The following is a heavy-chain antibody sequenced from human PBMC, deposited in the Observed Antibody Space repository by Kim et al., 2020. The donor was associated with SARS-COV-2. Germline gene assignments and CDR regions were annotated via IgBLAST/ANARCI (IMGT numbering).Heavy chain of an antibody. CDR2: IIPILGIA. J-gene: IGHJ6*02. D-gene: IGHD2-2*03. V-gene: IGHV1-69*04. Sequence: SVKVSCKASGGTFSSYAISWVRQAPGQGLEWMGRIIPILGIANYAQKFQGRVTITADKSTSTAYMELSSLRSEDTAVYYCARDPVDIVVVGWGYYYGMDVWGQGTTVTVSS. CDR1: GGTFSSYA. CDR3: ARDPVDIVVVGWGYYYGMDV.